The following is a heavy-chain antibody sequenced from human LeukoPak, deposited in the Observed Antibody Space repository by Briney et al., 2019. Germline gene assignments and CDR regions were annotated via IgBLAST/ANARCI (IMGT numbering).Heavy chain of an antibody. D-gene: IGHD5-12*01. J-gene: IGHJ4*02. V-gene: IGHV3-9*01. CDR1: GVTCEDNA. CDR3: AKDIGGYDLNFDY. CDR2: ISWNSGSI. Sequence: RRFSLAAAGVTCEDNAKNWVLQAPGKSLEWVSGISWNSGSIGYADAVKGRFTISRDNAKNSLYLQMNSLRAEDTALYYCAKDIGGYDLNFDYWGQGTLVTVSS.